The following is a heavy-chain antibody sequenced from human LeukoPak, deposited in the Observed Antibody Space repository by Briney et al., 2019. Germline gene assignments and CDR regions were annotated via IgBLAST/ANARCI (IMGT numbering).Heavy chain of an antibody. D-gene: IGHD3-16*01. Sequence: SETLSLTCTVSGGSISSSSYYWGWIRQPPGKGLEWIGSIYYSGSTYYNPSLKSRVTISVDTSKNQFSLKLSSVTAADTAVYXXARXTYYDXXWGIXPPPNFDYWGQGTLVTVSS. CDR2: IYYSGST. CDR3: ARXTYYDXXWGIXPPPNFDY. J-gene: IGHJ4*02. V-gene: IGHV4-39*01. CDR1: GGSISSSSYY.